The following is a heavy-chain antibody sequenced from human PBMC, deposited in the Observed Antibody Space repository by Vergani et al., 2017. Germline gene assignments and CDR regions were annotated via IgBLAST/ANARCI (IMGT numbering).Heavy chain of an antibody. Sequence: EVQLVESGGGLVKPGGSLRLSCAASGVTFSSYSMNWVRQAPGKGLEWVSSISSSSSYIYYADSVKGRFTISRDNAKNSLYLQMNSLRAEDTAVYYCARAGWLRSPLDYWGQGTLVTVSS. D-gene: IGHD5-12*01. CDR1: GVTFSSYS. CDR2: ISSSSSYI. V-gene: IGHV3-21*01. J-gene: IGHJ4*02. CDR3: ARAGWLRSPLDY.